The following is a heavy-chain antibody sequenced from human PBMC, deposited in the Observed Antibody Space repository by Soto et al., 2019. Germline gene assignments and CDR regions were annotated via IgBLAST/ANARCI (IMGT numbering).Heavy chain of an antibody. CDR1: GYTFTSYG. J-gene: IGHJ5*02. V-gene: IGHV1-18*01. CDR3: ARHTRYSSGWEFDP. Sequence: ASVKVSCKASGYTFTSYGSSWVRQAPGQGLEWMGWISAYNDNTNYAQKLQGRVTMTTDTSTSTAYMELRSLRSDDTAVYYCARHTRYSSGWEFDPWGQGTPVTVSS. D-gene: IGHD6-19*01. CDR2: ISAYNDNT.